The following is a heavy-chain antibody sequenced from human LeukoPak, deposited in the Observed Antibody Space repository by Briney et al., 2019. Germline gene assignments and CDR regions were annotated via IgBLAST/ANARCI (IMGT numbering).Heavy chain of an antibody. CDR2: IYTSGST. D-gene: IGHD2-21*02. J-gene: IGHJ5*02. Sequence: SETLSLTCTVSGDSISSGSYYWSWIRQPAGEGLEWVGRIYTSGSTNYNPSLKSRVTISVDTSKNQFPLKLSSVTAADTAVYYCARDIAYCGGDCYVQFDPWGQGTLVTVSS. V-gene: IGHV4-61*02. CDR1: GDSISSGSYY. CDR3: ARDIAYCGGDCYVQFDP.